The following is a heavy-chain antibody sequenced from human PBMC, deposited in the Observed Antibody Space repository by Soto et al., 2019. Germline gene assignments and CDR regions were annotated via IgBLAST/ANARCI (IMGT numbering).Heavy chain of an antibody. CDR1: GGSFSGYY. J-gene: IGHJ5*02. CDR3: ARGVPYYYGSGSSGWFDP. Sequence: SETLSLTCAVYGGSFSGYYGSWIRQPPGKGLEWIGEINHSGSTNYNPSLKSRVTISVDTSKNQFSLKLSSVTAADTAVYYCARGVPYYYGSGSSGWFDPWGQGTLVTVSS. V-gene: IGHV4-34*01. D-gene: IGHD3-10*01. CDR2: INHSGST.